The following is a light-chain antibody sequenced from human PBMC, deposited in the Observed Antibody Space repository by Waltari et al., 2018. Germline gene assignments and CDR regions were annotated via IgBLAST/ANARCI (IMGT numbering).Light chain of an antibody. Sequence: QSVLTQPPSATGSPGQSVTISCTGTNHDVGAFNYFSWYQQHPGKVPKLLIYEVTKRPSGVPDRFSGSKSGNTASLTVSGLQADDEADYYCSSYAHNNHFVFGTGTKVTVL. CDR2: EVT. CDR3: SSYAHNNHFV. V-gene: IGLV2-8*01. CDR1: NHDVGAFNY. J-gene: IGLJ1*01.